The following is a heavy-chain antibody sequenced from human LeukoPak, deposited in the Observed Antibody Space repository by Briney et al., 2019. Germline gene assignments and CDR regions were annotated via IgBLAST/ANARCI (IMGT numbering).Heavy chain of an antibody. J-gene: IGHJ2*01. D-gene: IGHD4-17*01. CDR3: ARALTSATRYFDL. V-gene: IGHV4-59*12. Sequence: SETLSLTCTVSGASISDYYWSWIRQPPGKGLEWIGYIYYSGSTNYNPSLKSRVTLSVDTSKNQFSLKLTSVTAADTAVYYCARALTSATRYFDLWGRGTLVTVSS. CDR2: IYYSGST. CDR1: GASISDYY.